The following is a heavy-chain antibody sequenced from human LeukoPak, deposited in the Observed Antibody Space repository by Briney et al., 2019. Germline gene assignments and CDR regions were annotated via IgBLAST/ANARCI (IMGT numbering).Heavy chain of an antibody. J-gene: IGHJ4*02. CDR2: IKQDGSER. CDR1: GFSMSVYW. CDR3: ARDWGAYYHFFDY. D-gene: IGHD3-22*01. Sequence: GGSLRLSCEASGFSMSVYWMSWVRQAPGKGLEWVGNIKQDGSERNYVDSVKGRFTISRDNAKKSLCLQINSLRAEDTAVYYCARDWGAYYHFFDYWGQGTLVTVSS. V-gene: IGHV3-7*01.